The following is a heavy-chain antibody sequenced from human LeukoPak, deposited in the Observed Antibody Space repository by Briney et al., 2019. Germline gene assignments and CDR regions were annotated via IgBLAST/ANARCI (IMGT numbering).Heavy chain of an antibody. CDR1: GFTFSSYN. D-gene: IGHD2-2*01. J-gene: IGHJ4*02. CDR3: ARDGPNYQQHSFDY. Sequence: GGSLRLSCAASGFTFSSYNMNWVRQAPGKGLEWVSYISSSTSTTYYADSVKGRFTISRDNAKNSLYLQMNSLRAEDTAVYYCARDGPNYQQHSFDYWGQGTLVTVSS. CDR2: ISSSTSTT. V-gene: IGHV3-48*04.